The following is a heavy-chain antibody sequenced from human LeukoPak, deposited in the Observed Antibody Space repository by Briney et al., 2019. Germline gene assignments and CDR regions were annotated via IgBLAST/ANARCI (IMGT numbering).Heavy chain of an antibody. V-gene: IGHV3-9*01. D-gene: IGHD1-26*01. J-gene: IGHJ4*02. Sequence: SLILSCAASGFTFDYYAMHWVRQAPGKGLAWVSGISWNSGSIGYADSVKGRFTISRDNAKNSLYLQMNSLRAEDTALYYCAKALSARRSYFNFDYWGQGTLVTVSS. CDR3: AKALSARRSYFNFDY. CDR1: GFTFDYYA. CDR2: ISWNSGSI.